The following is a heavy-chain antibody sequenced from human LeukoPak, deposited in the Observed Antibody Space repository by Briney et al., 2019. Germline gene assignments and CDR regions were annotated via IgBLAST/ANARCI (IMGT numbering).Heavy chain of an antibody. Sequence: PSETLSLTCAVYGGSFSGYYWSWIRQPPGKGLEWLGSISQSGTTYYNPSLKSRVTISVDTSKNQFSLKLSSVTAADTAVYYCARDDYNNYDIFDFWGQGTMVTVSS. CDR3: ARDDYNNYDIFDF. D-gene: IGHD4-11*01. J-gene: IGHJ3*01. V-gene: IGHV4-34*01. CDR1: GGSFSGYY. CDR2: ISQSGTT.